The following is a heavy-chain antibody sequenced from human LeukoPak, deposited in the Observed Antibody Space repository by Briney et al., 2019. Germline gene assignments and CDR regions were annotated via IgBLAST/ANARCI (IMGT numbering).Heavy chain of an antibody. V-gene: IGHV3-23*01. CDR3: AKGITGTGSYSVADH. CDR2: ISESGGST. J-gene: IGHJ4*02. CDR1: GFTFSSYG. Sequence: GGSLRLSCAASGFTFSSYGMSWVRQAQGKGLEWVSAISESGGSTFYADSVKGRFTISRDNSKNTLYLQMNSLRAEDTAVYYCAKGITGTGSYSVADHWGQGILVTVSS. D-gene: IGHD1-26*01.